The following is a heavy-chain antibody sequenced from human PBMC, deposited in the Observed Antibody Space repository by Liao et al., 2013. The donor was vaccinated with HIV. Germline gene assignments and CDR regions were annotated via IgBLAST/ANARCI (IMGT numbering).Heavy chain of an antibody. CDR3: ARVSKKYFYYIDV. CDR1: GGSISSSSYH. CDR2: VYYSGST. Sequence: QLQLQESGPGLVKPSETLSLTCTVSGGSISSSSYHWAWIRQPPGKGLEWIGNVYYSGSTYYNPSLKSRLNISVDTSKNQLTLKLNSVTAADTAVFYCARVSKKYFYYIDVWGKGTTVTVSS. D-gene: IGHD2-2*01. J-gene: IGHJ6*03. V-gene: IGHV4-39*07.